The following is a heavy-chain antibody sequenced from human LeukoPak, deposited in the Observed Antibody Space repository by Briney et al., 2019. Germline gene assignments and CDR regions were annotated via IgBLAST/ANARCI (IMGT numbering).Heavy chain of an antibody. V-gene: IGHV3-7*03. CDR2: INSDGSEG. D-gene: IGHD5-18*01. J-gene: IGHJ4*02. CDR3: ARGGYTAMAN. CDR1: GFTFSGFW. Sequence: GGSLRLSCAVSGFTFSGFWMSWSRQAPGKGLEWVASINSDGSEGYYADVVKGRFTISRDNAKNLLYLQINSLRAEDTAVYYCARGGYTAMANWGQGTLVTVSS.